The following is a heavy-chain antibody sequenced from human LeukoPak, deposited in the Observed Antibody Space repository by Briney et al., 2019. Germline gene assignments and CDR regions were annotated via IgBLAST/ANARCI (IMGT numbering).Heavy chain of an antibody. J-gene: IGHJ5*02. CDR1: GYTLTSYG. V-gene: IGHV1-18*01. Sequence: ASVKVSCKASGYTLTSYGISWVRQAPGQGLEWMGWISAYNGNTNYAQKLQGRVTMTTDTSTSTAYMELRSLRSDDTAVYYCARDRLAYCGGDCYANWFDPWGQGTLVTVSS. CDR2: ISAYNGNT. CDR3: ARDRLAYCGGDCYANWFDP. D-gene: IGHD2-21*02.